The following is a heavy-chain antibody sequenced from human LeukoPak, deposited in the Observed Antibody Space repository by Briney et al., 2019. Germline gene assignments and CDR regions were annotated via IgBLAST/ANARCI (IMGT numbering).Heavy chain of an antibody. CDR3: TSNHYYYGMDV. Sequence: GRSLRLSCAASGFTFDDYAMHWVRQAPGKGLEWVSGISWNSGSIGYADSVKGRFTISRDNAKNSLYLQMNSLRAEDTALYYCTSNHYYYGMDVWGQGTTVTVSS. CDR1: GFTFDDYA. CDR2: ISWNSGSI. J-gene: IGHJ6*02. V-gene: IGHV3-9*01.